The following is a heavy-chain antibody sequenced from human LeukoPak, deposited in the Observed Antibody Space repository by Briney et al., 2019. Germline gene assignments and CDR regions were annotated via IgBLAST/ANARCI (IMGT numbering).Heavy chain of an antibody. J-gene: IGHJ4*02. Sequence: PGGSLRLSCAASGFTFNGYGMNWVRQAPGKGLEWVSSISSSSTYIYYADSVKGRFTISRDNAKNSLYLQMNSLRAEDTAVYYCARAKWELLLDYWGQGTLVTVSS. V-gene: IGHV3-21*01. D-gene: IGHD1-26*01. CDR3: ARAKWELLLDY. CDR1: GFTFNGYG. CDR2: ISSSSTYI.